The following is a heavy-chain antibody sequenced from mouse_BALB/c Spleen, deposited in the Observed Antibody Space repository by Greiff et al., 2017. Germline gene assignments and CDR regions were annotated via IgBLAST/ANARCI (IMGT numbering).Heavy chain of an antibody. J-gene: IGHJ1*01. Sequence: DVMLVESGGGLVQPGGSRKLSCAASGFTFSSFGMHWVRQAPEKGLEWVAYISSGSSTIYYADTVKGRFTISRDNPKNTLFLQMTSLRSEDTAMYYCARGGYYGSSYWYFDVWGAGTTVTVSS. D-gene: IGHD1-1*01. CDR1: GFTFSSFG. CDR3: ARGGYYGSSYWYFDV. V-gene: IGHV5-17*02. CDR2: ISSGSSTI.